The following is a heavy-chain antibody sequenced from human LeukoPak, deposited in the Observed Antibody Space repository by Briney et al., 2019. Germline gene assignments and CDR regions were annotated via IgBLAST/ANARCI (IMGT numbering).Heavy chain of an antibody. D-gene: IGHD4-17*01. J-gene: IGHJ4*02. CDR1: GGSISSGGYS. V-gene: IGHV4-30-2*01. CDR2: IYHSGST. Sequence: SETLSLTCAVSGGSISSGGYSWSWIRQPPGKGLEWIGCIYHSGSTYYNPSLKSRVTISVDRSKNQFSLKLSSVTAADTAVYYCARGLRGSPGVDYWGQGTLVTVSS. CDR3: ARGLRGSPGVDY.